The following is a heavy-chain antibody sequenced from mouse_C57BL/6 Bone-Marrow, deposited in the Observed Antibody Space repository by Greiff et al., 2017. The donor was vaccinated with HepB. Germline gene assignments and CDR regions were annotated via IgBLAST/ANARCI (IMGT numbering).Heavy chain of an antibody. Sequence: QVQLKESGPELVKPGASVKISCKASGYAFSSSWMNWVKQRPGKGLEWIGRIYPGDGDTNYNGKFKGKATLTADKSSSTAYIQLSGLTSEDSAVYFCAGRRRFITTVSYWYFDVWGTGTTVTVSS. CDR3: AGRRRFITTVSYWYFDV. CDR1: GYAFSSSW. D-gene: IGHD1-1*01. CDR2: IYPGDGDT. V-gene: IGHV1-82*01. J-gene: IGHJ1*03.